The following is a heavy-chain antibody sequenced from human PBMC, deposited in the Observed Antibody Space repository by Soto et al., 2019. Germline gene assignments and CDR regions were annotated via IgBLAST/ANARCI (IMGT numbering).Heavy chain of an antibody. CDR1: GGSISDNDYY. D-gene: IGHD3-10*01. CDR3: ARSRPVLLWFGELFGLDY. J-gene: IGHJ4*02. CDR2: ISHTGTA. V-gene: IGHV4-39*01. Sequence: SETLSLTCTVSGGSISDNDYYWSWIRQPPGKGLEWIGTISHTGTAYYNPSLESRVTISVDTSKNQFSLKLSSVTAADTAVYYCARSRPVLLWFGELFGLDYWGQGTLVTVSS.